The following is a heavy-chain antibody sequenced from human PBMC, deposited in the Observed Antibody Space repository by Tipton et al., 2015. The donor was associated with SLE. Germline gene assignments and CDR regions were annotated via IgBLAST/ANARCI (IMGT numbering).Heavy chain of an antibody. CDR2: INHSGST. V-gene: IGHV4-34*01. CDR3: ARWVLRPARPFDI. D-gene: IGHD1-26*01. CDR1: GGSFSGYY. J-gene: IGHJ3*02. Sequence: TLSLTCAVYGGSFSGYYWSWIRQPPGKGLDWIGEINHSGSTNYNPSLKSRVTISVDTSKNQFSLKLSSVTPADTAVYYCARWVLRPARPFDIWGQGTMVPVSS.